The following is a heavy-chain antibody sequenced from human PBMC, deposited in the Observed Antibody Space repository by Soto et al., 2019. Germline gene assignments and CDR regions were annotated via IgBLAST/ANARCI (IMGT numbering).Heavy chain of an antibody. D-gene: IGHD2-2*01. CDR2: IYWDDDQ. V-gene: IGHV2-5*02. J-gene: IGHJ3*02. CDR1: GFSLSGDGVG. CDR3: VHAFGRTSWPNDAFDI. Sequence: QITLKESGPTLVKPTQSLTLTCTVSGFSLSGDGVGVGWIRQPPGKALEWLALIYWDDDQRYSPSLKTRLTITKDTSKNQVVLTMTNMHPVDTATDYSVHAFGRTSWPNDAFDIWGQGTVVTVSS.